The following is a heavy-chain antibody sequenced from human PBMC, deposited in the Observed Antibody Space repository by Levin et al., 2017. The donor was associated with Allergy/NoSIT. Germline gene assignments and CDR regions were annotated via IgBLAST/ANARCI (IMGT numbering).Heavy chain of an antibody. J-gene: IGHJ4*02. Sequence: GESLKISCAASGFTFSSYGMHWVRQAPGKGLEWVAVISYDGSNKYYADSVKGRFTISRDNSKNTLYLQMNSLRAEDTAVYYCAKGPLRRSGAAGLYYFDYWGQGTLVTVSS. CDR3: AKGPLRRSGAAGLYYFDY. CDR2: ISYDGSNK. CDR1: GFTFSSYG. D-gene: IGHD6-13*01. V-gene: IGHV3-30*18.